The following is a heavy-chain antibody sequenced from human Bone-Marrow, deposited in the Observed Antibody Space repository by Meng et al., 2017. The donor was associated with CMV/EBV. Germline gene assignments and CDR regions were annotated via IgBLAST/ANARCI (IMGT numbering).Heavy chain of an antibody. V-gene: IGHV4-59*01. CDR2: IYYSGST. CDR3: ARGSSNSWYYGMDV. D-gene: IGHD6-13*01. CDR1: GGSISGYY. Sequence: GSLRLSCSVSGGSISGYYWSWIRQSPGKGLEWIGYIYYSGSTNYNPSLKDRVTISVDTSKNQFSLNLTSVTTADTALYYCARGSSNSWYYGMDVWGQGTSVTVSS. J-gene: IGHJ6*02.